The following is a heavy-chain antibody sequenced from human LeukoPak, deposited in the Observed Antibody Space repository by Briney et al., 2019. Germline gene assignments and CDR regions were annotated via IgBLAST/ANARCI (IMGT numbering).Heavy chain of an antibody. V-gene: IGHV3-30*07. D-gene: IGHD5-18*01. Sequence: GRFTISRDNSKNTLYLQVNSLRAEDTAVYFCARGGSDTAMAHDYWGQGTLVTVSS. J-gene: IGHJ4*02. CDR3: ARGGSDTAMAHDY.